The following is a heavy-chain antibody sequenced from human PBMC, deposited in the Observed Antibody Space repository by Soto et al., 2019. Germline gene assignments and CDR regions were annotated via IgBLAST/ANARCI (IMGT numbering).Heavy chain of an antibody. CDR3: ARVATAAHDYGDYHYFDY. D-gene: IGHD4-17*01. CDR1: GFTVSSYW. V-gene: IGHV3-74*01. J-gene: IGHJ4*02. Sequence: GGSLRLSCAASGFTVSSYWMHWVRQAPGKGLVWVPRINSDGSSTSYADSVKGRFTISRDNAKNTLYLQMNSLRAEDTAVYYCARVATAAHDYGDYHYFDYWGQGTLVTVSS. CDR2: INSDGSST.